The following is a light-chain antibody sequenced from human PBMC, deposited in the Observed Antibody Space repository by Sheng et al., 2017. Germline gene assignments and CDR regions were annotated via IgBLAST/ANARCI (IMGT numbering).Light chain of an antibody. CDR3: QQYNNWQIT. CDR2: GAS. V-gene: IGKV3-15*01. CDR1: QSVSSN. Sequence: EIVMTQSPATLSVSPGERATLSCRASQSVSSNLAWYQQKPGQAPXLLIYGASTRATGIPARFXGSGSGXEFTLTISSLQSEDFAVYYCQQYNNWQITFGGGTKVEIK. J-gene: IGKJ4*01.